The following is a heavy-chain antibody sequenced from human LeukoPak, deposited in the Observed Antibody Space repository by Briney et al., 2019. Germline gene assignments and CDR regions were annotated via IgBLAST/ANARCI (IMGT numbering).Heavy chain of an antibody. V-gene: IGHV5-51*01. Sequence: PWESLKISCNGSGYGFSSYWNGWGRPMPAKGLEYMGIICHGDSDTRYSESFQGQVTISPDKSITTAYQKCSSLKASDTAMYYCARHTTVGGSLRFDYWGQGTLVSVSS. CDR3: ARHTTVGGSLRFDY. D-gene: IGHD4-23*01. CDR1: GYGFSSYW. J-gene: IGHJ4*02. CDR2: ICHGDSDT.